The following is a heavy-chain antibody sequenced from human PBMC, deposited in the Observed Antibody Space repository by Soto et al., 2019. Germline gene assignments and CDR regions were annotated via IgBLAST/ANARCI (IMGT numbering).Heavy chain of an antibody. Sequence: ESGGGLEQPEESLRLSCAASGFTFSSYAMSWVRQAPGKGLEWVSVISGSDDSTYYADSVKGRFTISRDNSKNTLYLQMNSLRAEDTAVYYCAKRSSSSTFDYWGQGTLVTVSS. CDR3: AKRSSSSTFDY. CDR1: GFTFSSYA. CDR2: ISGSDDST. V-gene: IGHV3-23*01. J-gene: IGHJ4*02. D-gene: IGHD6-6*01.